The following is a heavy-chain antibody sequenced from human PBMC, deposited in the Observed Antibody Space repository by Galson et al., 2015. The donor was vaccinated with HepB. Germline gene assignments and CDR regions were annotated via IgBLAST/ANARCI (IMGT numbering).Heavy chain of an antibody. V-gene: IGHV3-11*05. CDR1: GFTFSDYY. CDR3: ARDQDSYGYSGAFDI. CDR2: ISISSSYT. Sequence: SLRLSCAASGFTFSDYYMSWIHQAPGKGREWVSYISISSSYTNYADSVKVRFTISRDNAKNSLYLQMNSLRAEDTAGYYCARDQDSYGYSGAFDIWGQGKMVTVSS. D-gene: IGHD5-18*01. J-gene: IGHJ3*02.